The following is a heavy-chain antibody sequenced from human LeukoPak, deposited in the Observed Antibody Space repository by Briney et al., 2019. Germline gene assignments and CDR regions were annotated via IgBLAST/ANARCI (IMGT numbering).Heavy chain of an antibody. D-gene: IGHD3-16*01. CDR2: ISWNSGSI. V-gene: IGHV3-9*01. J-gene: IGHJ6*03. CDR1: GFTFDDYA. CDR3: AKDQGGNYYDYMDV. Sequence: PGGSLRLSCAASGFTFDDYAMHWVRQAPGKGLEWVSGISWNSGSIGYADSVKGRFTISRDSSQSALYLQMNSLRPEDTAVYYCAKDQGGNYYDYMDVWGEGTTVTVSS.